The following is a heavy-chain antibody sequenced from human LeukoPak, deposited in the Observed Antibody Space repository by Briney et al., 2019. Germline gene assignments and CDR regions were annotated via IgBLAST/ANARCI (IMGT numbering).Heavy chain of an antibody. CDR1: GFTFSSYS. D-gene: IGHD1-1*01. CDR3: ARFYAGTVLDY. CDR2: ISSSSSYI. J-gene: IGHJ4*02. V-gene: IGHV3-21*01. Sequence: GGSLRLSCAASGFTFSSYSMNWVRQAPGEGLEWVSSISSSSSYIYYADSVKGRFTISRDNAKNSLYLQMNSLIAEDTAVYYCARFYAGTVLDYWGQGTLVTVSS.